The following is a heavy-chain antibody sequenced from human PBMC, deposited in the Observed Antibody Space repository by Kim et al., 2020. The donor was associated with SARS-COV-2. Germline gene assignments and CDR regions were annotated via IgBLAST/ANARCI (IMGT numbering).Heavy chain of an antibody. CDR3: MSDRNGGYNSGRGSSDY. D-gene: IGHD6-19*01. V-gene: IGHV1-3*01. J-gene: IGHJ4*02. CDR2: INAANGNT. Sequence: ASVKVSCKASGYTFTNYAMHWVRQAPGQTLEWMGWINAANGNTKYSQNFQGRVTITRDTSASTAYMELSSLRSEDTALYFCMSDRNGGYNSGRGSSDYWGQGTLVTVSS. CDR1: GYTFTNYA.